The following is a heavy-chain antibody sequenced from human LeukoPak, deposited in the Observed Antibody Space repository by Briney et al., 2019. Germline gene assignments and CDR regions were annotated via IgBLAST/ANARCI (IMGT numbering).Heavy chain of an antibody. CDR1: GGSISTGGYS. CDR3: VRDIYDDNN. J-gene: IGHJ4*02. Sequence: SETLSLTCAVPGGSISTGGYSWSWIRQPPGKTLEWIGYIYDSGRAYYNPSLKSRVTISMDTSSNHFSLKLRSVTAADTAVYYCVRDIYDDNNWGQGTLVTVSS. CDR2: IYDSGRA. V-gene: IGHV4-30-4*07. D-gene: IGHD3-16*01.